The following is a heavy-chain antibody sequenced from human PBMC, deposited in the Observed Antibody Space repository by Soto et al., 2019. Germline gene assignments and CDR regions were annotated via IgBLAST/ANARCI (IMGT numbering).Heavy chain of an antibody. CDR1: GFTFRNQD. V-gene: IGHV3-23*01. J-gene: IGHJ4*02. D-gene: IGHD3-22*01. CDR2: ISGRGGVT. Sequence: EVQLLESGGGLVQPGGSLRLTCVGSGFTFRNQDMRWVRQAPGKGLEWVSGISGRGGVTDYADSVKGRFTNCRANSKNTLYLQMNNLSANDTAVYNFAKDRQFRSYYESAGHYNDWGQGTLVTVSS. CDR3: AKDRQFRSYYESAGHYND.